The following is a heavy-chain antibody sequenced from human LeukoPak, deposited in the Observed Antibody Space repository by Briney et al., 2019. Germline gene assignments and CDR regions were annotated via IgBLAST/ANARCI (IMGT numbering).Heavy chain of an antibody. V-gene: IGHV3-7*01. CDR3: ARALAGVVVTPFDY. Sequence: GGSLRLSCAASGFTFSSYGMHWVRQAPGKGLEWVANIKQDGSEKYYVDSVKGRFTISRDNAKNSLYLQMNSLRAEDTAVYYSARALAGVVVTPFDYWGQGTLVTVSS. CDR1: GFTFSSYG. D-gene: IGHD3-22*01. CDR2: IKQDGSEK. J-gene: IGHJ4*02.